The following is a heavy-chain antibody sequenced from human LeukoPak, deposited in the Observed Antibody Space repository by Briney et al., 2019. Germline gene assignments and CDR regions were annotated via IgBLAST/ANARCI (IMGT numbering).Heavy chain of an antibody. CDR2: VSGSGAST. D-gene: IGHD3-10*01. Sequence: ETLSLTCAVCGGSFSGYYWSWVRQAPGKGLEWVSAVSGSGASTYYGDSVKGRFTISRDNSKNTLYLQVDSLRAEDTAVYYCAKGLEITLVRGTSWYFDLWGRGTLVTVSS. V-gene: IGHV3-23*01. CDR3: AKGLEITLVRGTSWYFDL. CDR1: GGSFSGYY. J-gene: IGHJ2*01.